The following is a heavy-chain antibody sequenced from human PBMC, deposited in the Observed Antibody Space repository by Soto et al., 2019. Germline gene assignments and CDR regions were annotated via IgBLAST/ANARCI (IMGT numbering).Heavy chain of an antibody. D-gene: IGHD2-2*01. CDR3: AREGLVLVPTTVNSDYYYYAMDV. V-gene: IGHV1-69*13. J-gene: IGHJ6*02. Sequence: EASVKVSCKASGYTFTSYYMHWVRQAPGQGLEWMGGIIPRSATSNYAQKFQGRITITADESTSTAYMELSSLRSEDTAVYYCAREGLVLVPTTVNSDYYYYAMDVWGQGTTVTVSS. CDR1: GYTFTSYY. CDR2: IIPRSATS.